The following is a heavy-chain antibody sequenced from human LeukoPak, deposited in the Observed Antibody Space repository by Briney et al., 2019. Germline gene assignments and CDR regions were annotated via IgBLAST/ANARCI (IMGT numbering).Heavy chain of an antibody. CDR3: ASSTMIPQPWFDP. CDR1: GYTFTSYG. CDR2: ISAYNGNT. D-gene: IGHD3-22*01. Sequence: ASVKVSCKASGYTFTSYGISWVRQAPGQGLKWMGWISAYNGNTNYAQKLQGRVTMTTDTSTSTAYMELRSLRSDDTAVYYCASSTMIPQPWFDPWGQGTLVTVSS. V-gene: IGHV1-18*01. J-gene: IGHJ5*02.